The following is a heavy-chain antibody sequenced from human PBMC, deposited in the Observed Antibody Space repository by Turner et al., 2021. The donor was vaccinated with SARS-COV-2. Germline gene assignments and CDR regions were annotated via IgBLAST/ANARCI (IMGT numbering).Heavy chain of an antibody. CDR3: ARGIKGVLMSGSYYNYGMDV. CDR2: INHSGST. J-gene: IGHJ6*02. D-gene: IGHD1-26*01. Sequence: QVQLQQWGAGLLKPSETLSLPCAVYGGSFSGYYWRWIRQPPGKGLEWIGEINHSGSTNYNPSLKSRVTISVDTSKNQFSLKLSSVTAAETAVYYCARGIKGVLMSGSYYNYGMDVWGQGTTVTVSS. V-gene: IGHV4-34*01. CDR1: GGSFSGYY.